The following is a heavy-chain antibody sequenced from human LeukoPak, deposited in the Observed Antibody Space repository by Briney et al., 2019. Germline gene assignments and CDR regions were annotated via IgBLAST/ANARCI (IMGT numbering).Heavy chain of an antibody. CDR2: IYSGAIP. J-gene: IGHJ4*02. Sequence: GGALRLSCAASGFTVSSNYMRWVRQAPGKGLGWVSVIYSGAIPYHADSVKARFTISRDNSKNPLYPHMNSLRAEHTAVYYCARIENHLPSSGYCFDYWGQGTLVTVSS. CDR3: ARIENHLPSSGYCFDY. CDR1: GFTVSSNY. V-gene: IGHV3-66*01. D-gene: IGHD3-22*01.